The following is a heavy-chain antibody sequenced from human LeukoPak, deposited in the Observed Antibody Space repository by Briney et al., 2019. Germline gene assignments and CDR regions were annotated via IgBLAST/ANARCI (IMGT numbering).Heavy chain of an antibody. J-gene: IGHJ4*02. D-gene: IGHD3-22*01. CDR2: IYPGDSDT. CDR3: AMGIDYYDSSGYYTPFDY. V-gene: IGHV5-51*01. Sequence: GESLKISCKGSGYSFTSHWIGWVRQMPGKGLEWMGIIYPGDSDTRYSPSFQGQVTISADKSISTAYLQWSSLKASDTAMYYCAMGIDYYDSSGYYTPFDYWGQGTLVTVSS. CDR1: GYSFTSHW.